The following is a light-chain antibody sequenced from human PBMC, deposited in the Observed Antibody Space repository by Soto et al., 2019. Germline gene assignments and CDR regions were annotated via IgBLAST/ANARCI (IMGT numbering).Light chain of an antibody. CDR3: QQYGNSPRT. CDR2: GAS. J-gene: IGKJ1*01. V-gene: IGKV3-20*01. Sequence: EIVLTQSPGTLSLSPGERSTLSCSSSQSVSSSYLAWYQQKPGQAPRLLIYGASSRATGIPVRFSGSGSGTDFTLTISRLEPEDFAVYYCQQYGNSPRTFGQGTKVDIK. CDR1: QSVSSSY.